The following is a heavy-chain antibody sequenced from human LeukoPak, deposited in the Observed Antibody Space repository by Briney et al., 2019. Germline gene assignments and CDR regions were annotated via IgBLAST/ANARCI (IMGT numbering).Heavy chain of an antibody. CDR1: GDSISNHY. CDR3: AREGGPYRPLDY. V-gene: IGHV4-59*11. Sequence: PSETLSLTCTVSGDSISNHYWSWIWQPPGKGLEWIGEVHLDGRTNYNPSLQSRLTMSVDFSENHISLKLTSVTAADTAVYYCAREGGPYRPLDYSGQGTLVTVSS. CDR2: VHLDGRT. J-gene: IGHJ4*02.